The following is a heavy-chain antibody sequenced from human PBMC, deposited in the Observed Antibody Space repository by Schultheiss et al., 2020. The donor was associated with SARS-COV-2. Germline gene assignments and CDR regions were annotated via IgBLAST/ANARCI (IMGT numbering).Heavy chain of an antibody. CDR1: GFTFSSYA. J-gene: IGHJ4*02. CDR3: ARAHYYDSSGYYLPFDY. CDR2: ISWNSGSI. V-gene: IGHV3-9*01. D-gene: IGHD3-22*01. Sequence: GGSLRLSCAASGFTFSSYAMHWVRQAPGKGLEWVSGISWNSGSIGYADSVKGRFTISRDNAKNSLYLQMNSLRAEDTAVYYCARAHYYDSSGYYLPFDYWGQGTLVTVS.